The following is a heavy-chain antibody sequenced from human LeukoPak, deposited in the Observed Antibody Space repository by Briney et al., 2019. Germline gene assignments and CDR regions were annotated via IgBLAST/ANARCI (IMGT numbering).Heavy chain of an antibody. D-gene: IGHD5-24*01. Sequence: PSETLSLTCTVSGGSISSSSYYWGWIRQPPGKGLEWIGNIYYSGSTYYNPSLKSRVTLSVDTSKDQFSLKLSSVTAADTAVYYCARDGYNTPGYWGQGTLVTVSS. V-gene: IGHV4-39*07. CDR2: IYYSGST. CDR3: ARDGYNTPGY. J-gene: IGHJ4*02. CDR1: GGSISSSSYY.